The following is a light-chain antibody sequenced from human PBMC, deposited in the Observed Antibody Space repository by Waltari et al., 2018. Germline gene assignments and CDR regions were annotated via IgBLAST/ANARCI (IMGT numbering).Light chain of an antibody. Sequence: QSALTQSASVSGSPGQSITISCPGTSSDVASYDHVSWYQQHPDKAPKLMIYDVSRRPSGVSTRFFGSKSGNTASLTISGLQAEDEADYYCSSYTSSNTYVFGSGTKVTVL. CDR3: SSYTSSNTYV. V-gene: IGLV2-14*03. CDR2: DVS. J-gene: IGLJ1*01. CDR1: SSDVASYDH.